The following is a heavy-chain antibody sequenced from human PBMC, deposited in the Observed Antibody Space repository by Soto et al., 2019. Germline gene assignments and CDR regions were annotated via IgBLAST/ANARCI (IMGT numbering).Heavy chain of an antibody. CDR2: ISSSSSYI. CDR1: GFTFSSYS. J-gene: IGHJ6*02. Sequence: EVQLVESGGGLVKPGGSLRLSCAASGFTFSSYSMNWVRQAPGKGLEWVSSISSSSSYIYYADSVKGRFTISRDNAKNSLYLQMSGLRAEDKAVYYCARGGSGYYESYYYYGMDVWGQGTTVTVSS. V-gene: IGHV3-21*01. D-gene: IGHD3-22*01. CDR3: ARGGSGYYESYYYYGMDV.